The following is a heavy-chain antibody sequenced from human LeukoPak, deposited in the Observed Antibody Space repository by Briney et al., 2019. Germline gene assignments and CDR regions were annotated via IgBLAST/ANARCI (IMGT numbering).Heavy chain of an antibody. CDR3: ARGPYYGDYVFDY. J-gene: IGHJ4*02. Sequence: PGGSLRLFCAASGFTLSSYCLDWVRQAPGKGLEWVAVIWYDGSNKYYADSVKGRFTISRDNSKNTLYLQMNSLRAEDTAVYYCARGPYYGDYVFDYWGQGTLVTVSS. D-gene: IGHD4-17*01. CDR1: GFTLSSYC. V-gene: IGHV3-33*01. CDR2: IWYDGSNK.